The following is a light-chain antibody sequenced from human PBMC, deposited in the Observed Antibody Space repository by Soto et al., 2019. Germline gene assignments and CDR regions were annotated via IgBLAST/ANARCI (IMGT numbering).Light chain of an antibody. V-gene: IGLV2-23*01. CDR2: EGS. CDR1: SSDVGSYNL. Sequence: QSALTQPASVSGSPGQSITISCTGTSSDVGSYNLVSWYQQHPGKAPKLMIYEGSKRPSGVSNRFSGSKSGNTASLPISGLQAEDEADYYCCSYAGSSTSRVFGGWTKLTVL. J-gene: IGLJ2*01. CDR3: CSYAGSSTSRV.